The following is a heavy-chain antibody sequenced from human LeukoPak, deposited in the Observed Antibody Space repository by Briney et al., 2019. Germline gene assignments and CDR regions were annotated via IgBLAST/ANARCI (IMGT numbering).Heavy chain of an antibody. D-gene: IGHD3-10*01. Sequence: PSETLSLTCGVYGGSFSGYYWSWIRQPPGKGLEWIGEINHSGSTNYNPSLKSRVTMSADTSKNHFSLKVTSVTAADTAVYYCAIGSDGHDYWGQGILVTVSS. J-gene: IGHJ4*02. CDR2: INHSGST. CDR1: GGSFSGYY. V-gene: IGHV4-34*01. CDR3: AIGSDGHDY.